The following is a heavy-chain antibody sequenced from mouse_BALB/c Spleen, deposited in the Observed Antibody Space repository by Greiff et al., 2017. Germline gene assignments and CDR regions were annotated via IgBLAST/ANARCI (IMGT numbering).Heavy chain of an antibody. J-gene: IGHJ2*01. D-gene: IGHD1-1*01. CDR2: INSNGGST. CDR1: GFTFSSYG. V-gene: IGHV5-6-3*01. CDR3: ARELLLRFLFDY. Sequence: EVNVVESGGGLVQPGGSLKLSCAASGFTFSSYGMSWVRQTPDKRLELVATINSNGGSTYYPDSVKGRFTISRDNAKNTLYLQMSSLKSEDTAMYYCARELLLRFLFDYWGQGTTLTVSS.